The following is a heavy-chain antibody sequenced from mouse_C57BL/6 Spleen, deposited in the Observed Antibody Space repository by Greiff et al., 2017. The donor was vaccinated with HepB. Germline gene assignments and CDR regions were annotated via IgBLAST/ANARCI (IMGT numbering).Heavy chain of an antibody. J-gene: IGHJ2*01. Sequence: VQLQQSGPELVKPGASVKISCKASGYALSSSWMNWVKQRPGKGLEWIGRIYPGDGDTNYNGKFKGKATLTADKSSSTAYMQLSSLTSEDSAVYFCARRVYDGYLYFDYWGQGTTLTVSS. CDR3: ARRVYDGYLYFDY. CDR1: GYALSSSW. D-gene: IGHD2-3*01. V-gene: IGHV1-82*01. CDR2: IYPGDGDT.